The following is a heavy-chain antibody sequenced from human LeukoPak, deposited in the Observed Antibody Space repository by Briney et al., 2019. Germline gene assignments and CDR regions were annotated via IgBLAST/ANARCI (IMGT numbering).Heavy chain of an antibody. CDR3: ARRGAVAGTGDY. CDR2: IKSDGSST. D-gene: IGHD6-19*01. J-gene: IGHJ4*02. CDR1: GFTFDDYG. Sequence: PGGSLRLSCAASGFTFDDYGMSWVRQAPGKGLVWVSRIKSDGSSTTYADSVKGRFTISRDNAKNTLYLQMNSLRAEDTAVYYCARRGAVAGTGDYWGQGTLVTVSS. V-gene: IGHV3-74*01.